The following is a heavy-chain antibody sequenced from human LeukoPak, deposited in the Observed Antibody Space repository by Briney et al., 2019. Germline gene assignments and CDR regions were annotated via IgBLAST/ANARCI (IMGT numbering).Heavy chain of an antibody. V-gene: IGHV1-46*01. CDR2: INPSGGST. D-gene: IGHD2-2*01. J-gene: IGHJ6*02. CDR1: GYTFTSYG. Sequence: ASVKVSCKASGYTFTSYGISWVRQAPGQGLEWMGIINPSGGSTSYAQKFQGRVTMTRDTSTSTVYMELSSLRSEDTAVYYCARGGFVVPAAMMEDGMDVWGQGTTVTVSS. CDR3: ARGGFVVPAAMMEDGMDV.